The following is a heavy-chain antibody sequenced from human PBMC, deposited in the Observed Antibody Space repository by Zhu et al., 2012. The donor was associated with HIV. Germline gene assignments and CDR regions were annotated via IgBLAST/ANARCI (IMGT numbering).Heavy chain of an antibody. J-gene: IGHJ4*02. D-gene: IGHD2-15*01. CDR1: GGSISNYY. V-gene: IGHV4-59*01. CDR2: IYYSGST. Sequence: QVQLLESGPGLVKPSETLSLACTVSGGSISNYYWSWIRQPPGKGLEWIGYIYYSGSTSYNPSLKSRVTISLDTSKNQFSLKLRFVTAADTAVYYCARVVVIAAPHFDYRGQGTLVTVSS. CDR3: ARVVVIAAPHFDY.